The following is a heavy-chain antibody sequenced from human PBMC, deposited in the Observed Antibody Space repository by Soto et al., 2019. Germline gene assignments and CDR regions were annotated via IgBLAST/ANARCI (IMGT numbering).Heavy chain of an antibody. D-gene: IGHD2-2*01. CDR2: FYYSENT. V-gene: IGHV4-39*01. J-gene: IGHJ6*02. Sequence: QLQLQESGPGLLKPSETLSLTCSVSGGSISSKSYSWGWIRQPPGKGLEWIGTFYYSENTYYNPSRKSRAPISVDTSKNQFSLKLSSVTAADTAVYYCAKLAGYCSGNSCHGDYAMDVWGQGTTVTVSS. CDR1: GGSISSKSYS. CDR3: AKLAGYCSGNSCHGDYAMDV.